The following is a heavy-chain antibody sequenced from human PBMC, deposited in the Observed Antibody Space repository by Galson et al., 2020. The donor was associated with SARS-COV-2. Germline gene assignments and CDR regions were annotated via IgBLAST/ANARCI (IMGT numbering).Heavy chain of an antibody. CDR3: ARGGWNNAHYYSYMDV. J-gene: IGHJ6*03. CDR1: GGTFSSYA. CDR2: IIPIFGTE. D-gene: IGHD1-1*01. V-gene: IGHV1-69*13. Sequence: SVKVSCKASGGTFSSYAISWVRQAPGQGLEWMGGIIPIFGTEKYAQKFQGRVTITADELTSTAYMEMSSLRSEDTVVYYCARGGWNNAHYYSYMDVWGKGTTVTVSS.